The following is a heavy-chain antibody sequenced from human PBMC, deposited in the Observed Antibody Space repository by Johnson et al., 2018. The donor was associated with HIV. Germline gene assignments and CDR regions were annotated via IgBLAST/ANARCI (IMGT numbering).Heavy chain of an antibody. V-gene: IGHV3-30-3*01. D-gene: IGHD2-8*01. CDR2: ISYDGNNK. CDR3: ARGYCTYGVCYTRVDGFDI. CDR1: GFTFNTYT. J-gene: IGHJ3*02. Sequence: QVQLVESGGGVVQPGESLRLSCAASGFTFNTYTMHWVRQAPGKGLEWVAVISYDGNNKYYADSVKGRFTISRDNSRNTLYLQMNSLRPEDTAVYYCARGYCTYGVCYTRVDGFDIWGQGTMVTVSS.